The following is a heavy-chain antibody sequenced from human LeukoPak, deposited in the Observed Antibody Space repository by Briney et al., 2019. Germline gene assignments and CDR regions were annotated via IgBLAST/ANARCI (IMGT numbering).Heavy chain of an antibody. Sequence: GGSLRLSCAASGFTFSSYALSWVRQAPGKGLEWVAIISYDGSNKYYADSVKGRFTISRDNSKNTLHLQMNSLRAEDTAVYYCATYSSTSYYGYWGQGTLVTVSS. D-gene: IGHD2-2*01. CDR1: GFTFSSYA. J-gene: IGHJ4*02. CDR2: ISYDGSNK. V-gene: IGHV3-30*03. CDR3: ATYSSTSYYGY.